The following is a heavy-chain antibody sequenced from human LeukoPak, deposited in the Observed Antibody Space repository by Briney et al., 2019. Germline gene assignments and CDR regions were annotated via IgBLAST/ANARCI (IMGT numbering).Heavy chain of an antibody. D-gene: IGHD3-3*01. J-gene: IGHJ3*02. CDR3: ARVPDYDFWSGFDI. Sequence: GASVKVSCKASGGTFSSYAISWGRKAPGQGLGWMGGIIPIFGTANYAQKFQGRVTITADESTSTAYMELSSLRSEDTAVYYCARVPDYDFWSGFDIWGQGTMVTVSS. CDR2: IIPIFGTA. CDR1: GGTFSSYA. V-gene: IGHV1-69*01.